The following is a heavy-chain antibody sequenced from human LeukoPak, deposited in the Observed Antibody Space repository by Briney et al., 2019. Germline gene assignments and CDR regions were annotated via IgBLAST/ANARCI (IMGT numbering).Heavy chain of an antibody. CDR2: INHSGST. V-gene: IGHV4-34*01. CDR1: GGYFSGYY. CDR3: ARGRFYDYVWGSYRASFDY. J-gene: IGHJ4*02. Sequence: SETLSLTCAVYGGYFSGYYWSWIRQPPGKGLEWIGKINHSGSTNYNPSLKSRVTISVDTSKNQFSLKLSSVTAADTAVYYCARGRFYDYVWGSYRASFDYWGQGTLVTVSS. D-gene: IGHD3-16*02.